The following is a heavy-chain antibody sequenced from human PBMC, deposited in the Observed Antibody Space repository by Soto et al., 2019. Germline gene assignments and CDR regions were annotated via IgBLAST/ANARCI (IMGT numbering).Heavy chain of an antibody. V-gene: IGHV3-33*01. CDR3: AREWIRQWLRTYYYYGMDV. J-gene: IGHJ6*02. CDR2: IWYDGSNK. CDR1: GFTFSSYG. Sequence: GGSLRLSCAASGFTFSSYGMHWVRQAPGKGLEWVAVIWYDGSNKYYADSVKGRLTISRDNSKNTLYLQMNSLRAEDTAVYYCAREWIRQWLRTYYYYGMDVWGQGTTVTVSS. D-gene: IGHD6-19*01.